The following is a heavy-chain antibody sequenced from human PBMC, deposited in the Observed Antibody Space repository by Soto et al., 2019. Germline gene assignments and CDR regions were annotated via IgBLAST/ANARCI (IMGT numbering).Heavy chain of an antibody. J-gene: IGHJ1*01. CDR2: INPNSGGT. V-gene: IGHV1-2*02. D-gene: IGHD1-1*01. CDR1: GYTFTGYY. Sequence: QVQLVQSGAEVKKPGASVKVSCKASGYTFTGYYMHWVRQAPGQGLEWMGWINPNSGGTNYAQKFQGRVTMTRDTSISTAYMELRRLRSDDTAVYYCARDHDWNRWGPRILGHWGQGTLVTVSS. CDR3: ARDHDWNRWGPRILGH.